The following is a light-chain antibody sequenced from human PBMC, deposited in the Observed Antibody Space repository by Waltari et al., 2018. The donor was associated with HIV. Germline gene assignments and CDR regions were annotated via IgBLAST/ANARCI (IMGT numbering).Light chain of an antibody. CDR2: EVI. Sequence: QSALTQPASVSGSPGQSITISCTGSSSDVGSYNLVSWYQQHPGKAPKLMIYEVINRPSGVSNRFSGSKSGNTASLTISGLQAEDEADYYCAAWDDSLNGVVFGGGTKLTVL. CDR1: SSDVGSYNL. CDR3: AAWDDSLNGVV. J-gene: IGLJ2*01. V-gene: IGLV2-23*02.